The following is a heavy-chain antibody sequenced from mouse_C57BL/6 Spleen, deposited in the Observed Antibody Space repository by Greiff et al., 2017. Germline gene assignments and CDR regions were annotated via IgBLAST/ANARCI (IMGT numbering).Heavy chain of an antibody. Sequence: QVQLKQPGAELVKPGASVKLSCKASGYTFTSYWMQWVKQRPGQGLEWIGEIDPSDSYTNYNQKFKGKATLTVDTSSSTAYMQLSSLTSEDSAVYYCARDRVYYYGSREDAMDYWGQGTSVTVSS. CDR1: GYTFTSYW. CDR3: ARDRVYYYGSREDAMDY. D-gene: IGHD1-1*01. J-gene: IGHJ4*01. V-gene: IGHV1-50*01. CDR2: IDPSDSYT.